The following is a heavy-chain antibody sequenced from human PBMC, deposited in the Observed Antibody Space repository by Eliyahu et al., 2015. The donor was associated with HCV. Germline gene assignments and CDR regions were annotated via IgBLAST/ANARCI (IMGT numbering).Heavy chain of an antibody. V-gene: IGHV4-59*01. CDR3: ASGGGGIAVAGTGGWFDP. J-gene: IGHJ5*02. CDR2: IHYXGSA. CDR1: GGSITTYX. Sequence: QVQLQESGPGLVKPSETLSLTCTVSGGSITTYXWSWIRQPPGKGLEWIGYIHYXGSANYNPSLKRRVTISVDTSKNQFSLNLTSVTAADTAVYYCASGGGGIAVAGTGGWFDPWGQGTLVXVSS. D-gene: IGHD6-19*01.